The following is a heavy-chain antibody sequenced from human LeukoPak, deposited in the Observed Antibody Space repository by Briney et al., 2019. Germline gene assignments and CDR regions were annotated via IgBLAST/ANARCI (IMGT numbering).Heavy chain of an antibody. CDR2: ISYDGSNK. Sequence: PGGSLRLSCAASGFTFSSYGMHWVRQAPGKGLEWVAVISYDGSNKYYADSVKGRFTISRDNSKNTLYLQMNSLRAEDTAVYYCAKDQAAVDSSWQVWYYYYGMGVWGKGTTATVSS. D-gene: IGHD6-13*01. CDR3: AKDQAAVDSSWQVWYYYYGMGV. J-gene: IGHJ6*04. V-gene: IGHV3-30*18. CDR1: GFTFSSYG.